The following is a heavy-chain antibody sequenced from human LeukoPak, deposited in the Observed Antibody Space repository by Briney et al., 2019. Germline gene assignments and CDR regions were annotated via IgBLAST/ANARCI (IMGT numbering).Heavy chain of an antibody. CDR2: IYPGDSDT. Sequence: GESLKISCKGSGYSFTSYWIGWVRQMPGKGLEWMGMIYPGDSDTRYSPSFQGQVTISADKPISTAYLQWSSLKASDTAMYYCGRSIGYTSGWYDPWGQGTQVTVSS. CDR1: GYSFTSYW. D-gene: IGHD6-19*01. V-gene: IGHV5-51*04. CDR3: GRSIGYTSGWYDP. J-gene: IGHJ5*02.